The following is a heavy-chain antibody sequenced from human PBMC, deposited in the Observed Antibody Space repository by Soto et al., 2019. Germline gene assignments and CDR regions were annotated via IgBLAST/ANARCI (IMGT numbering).Heavy chain of an antibody. Sequence: ASVKVSCKASGYTFTSYSMHWVRQAPGQRLEWMGGINAVIGNTKYAQKFQGRVTITTDTSTSTAYMELSSLRSEDTAVYYYARAPLKEGSGLTVGLFDYWGQGTLVTVSS. V-gene: IGHV1-3*01. CDR1: GYTFTSYS. D-gene: IGHD3-22*01. CDR2: INAVIGNT. J-gene: IGHJ4*02. CDR3: ARAPLKEGSGLTVGLFDY.